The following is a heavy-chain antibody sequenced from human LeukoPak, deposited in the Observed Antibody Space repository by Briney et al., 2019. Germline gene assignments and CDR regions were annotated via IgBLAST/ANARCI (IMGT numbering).Heavy chain of an antibody. CDR2: IYYSGST. Sequence: SQTLSLTCTVSGASFSSGDYYWSWLRQPPGKGLEWIGYIYYSGSTYYNPSLKSRVTITVDTSKNQFSLKLNSVTVADTAVYYCAREDQYNYGFGAFDYWGQGTLVTVSS. V-gene: IGHV4-30-4*01. D-gene: IGHD5-18*01. J-gene: IGHJ4*02. CDR1: GASFSSGDYY. CDR3: AREDQYNYGFGAFDY.